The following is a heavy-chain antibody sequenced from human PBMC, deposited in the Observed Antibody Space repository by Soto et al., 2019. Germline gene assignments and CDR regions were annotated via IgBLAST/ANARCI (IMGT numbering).Heavy chain of an antibody. CDR2: INVGNGDT. J-gene: IGHJ4*02. D-gene: IGHD6-25*01. CDR3: VGVGGSGWTLDS. Sequence: QVHLVQSGAEVKKPGASVKVSCKTSGYTFTAFAVHWVRQASGQRLEWMGWINVGNGDTKSSQNLQGRVTITRDTSAGTVYRKLGSRRSEDTAVYYWVGVGGSGWTLDSWGQGTLVTVSS. V-gene: IGHV1-3*01. CDR1: GYTFTAFA.